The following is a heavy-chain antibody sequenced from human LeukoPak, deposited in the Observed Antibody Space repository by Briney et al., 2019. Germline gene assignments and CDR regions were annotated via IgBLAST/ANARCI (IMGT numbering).Heavy chain of an antibody. V-gene: IGHV4-34*01. CDR2: INHSGST. J-gene: IGHJ4*02. CDR1: GGSFSGYY. D-gene: IGHD3-22*01. Sequence: SETLSLTCAVYGGSFSGYYWSWIRQPPGKGLEWIGEINHSGSTNYNPSLKSRVTISVDTSKNQFYLKLSSVTAADTAVYYCARGAKYYDSSGYYPLDYWGQGTLVTVSS. CDR3: ARGAKYYDSSGYYPLDY.